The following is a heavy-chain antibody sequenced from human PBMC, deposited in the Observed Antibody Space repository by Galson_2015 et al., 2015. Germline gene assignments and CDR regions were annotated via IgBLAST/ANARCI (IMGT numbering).Heavy chain of an antibody. CDR3: ARGGKITPYGWELLRYNWFDP. CDR2: IIPIFGTA. D-gene: IGHD1-26*01. Sequence: SVKVSCKASGGTFSSYAISWVRQAPGQGLEWMGGIIPIFGTANYAQKFQGRVTITADESTSTAYMELSSLRSEDTAVYYCARGGKITPYGWELLRYNWFDPWGQGTLVTVSS. V-gene: IGHV1-69*13. CDR1: GGTFSSYA. J-gene: IGHJ5*02.